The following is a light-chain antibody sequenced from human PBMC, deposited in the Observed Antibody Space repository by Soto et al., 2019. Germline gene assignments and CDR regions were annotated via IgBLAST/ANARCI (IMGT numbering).Light chain of an antibody. CDR1: SSNIGAGYD. CDR3: QSYDNSLSGYV. J-gene: IGLJ1*01. CDR2: GNS. Sequence: QSVLTQPPSVSGAPGQRVTISCTGSSSNIGAGYDVHWYQQLPGTAPKLLIYGNSNRPSGVPDRFSGSKSGTSASLAITGLQAEDEADYYCQSYDNSLSGYVFGTGTKVT. V-gene: IGLV1-40*01.